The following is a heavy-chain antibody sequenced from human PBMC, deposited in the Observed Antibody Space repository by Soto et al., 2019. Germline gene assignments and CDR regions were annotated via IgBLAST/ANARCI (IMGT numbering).Heavy chain of an antibody. J-gene: IGHJ6*02. CDR2: ISYDGSNK. Sequence: PWWSLRLSCSASVFTFSSYAMHWFRQAPGKGLEWVAVISYDGSNKYYADSVKGRFTISRDNSKNTLYLQMNSLRAEDTAVYYCARPRYSYGYGSGGDYYYGMDVWGQGTTVTVSS. V-gene: IGHV3-30-3*01. CDR3: ARPRYSYGYGSGGDYYYGMDV. D-gene: IGHD5-18*01. CDR1: VFTFSSYA.